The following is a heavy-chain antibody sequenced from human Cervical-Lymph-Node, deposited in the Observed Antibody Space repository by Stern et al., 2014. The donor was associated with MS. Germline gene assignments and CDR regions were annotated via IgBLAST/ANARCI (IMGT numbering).Heavy chain of an antibody. D-gene: IGHD3-22*01. Sequence: QLVESGPEVKKPGTSVKVSCKASGFTFTSSAVQWVRQARGQRLEWIGWIVVGSGHTNYAQKFQERVTITRDMSTSTAYMELSSLRSEDTAVYYCAAGYYYDSSGSTSDYYYGMDVWGQGTTVTVSS. CDR3: AAGYYYDSSGSTSDYYYGMDV. V-gene: IGHV1-58*01. CDR2: IVVGSGHT. J-gene: IGHJ6*01. CDR1: GFTFTSSA.